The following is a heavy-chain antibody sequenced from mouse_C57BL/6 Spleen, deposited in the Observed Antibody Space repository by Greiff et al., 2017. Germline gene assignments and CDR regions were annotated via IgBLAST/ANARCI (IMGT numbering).Heavy chain of an antibody. CDR2: ISSGGDYI. V-gene: IGHV5-9-1*02. Sequence: DVMLVESGEGLVKPGGSLKLSCAASGFTFSSYAMSWVRQTPEKRLEWVAYISSGGDYIYYADTVKGRFTISRDNARNTLYLQMSSLKSEDTAMYYCTRDYGNYYAMDYWGQGTSVTVSS. CDR1: GFTFSSYA. D-gene: IGHD2-1*01. CDR3: TRDYGNYYAMDY. J-gene: IGHJ4*01.